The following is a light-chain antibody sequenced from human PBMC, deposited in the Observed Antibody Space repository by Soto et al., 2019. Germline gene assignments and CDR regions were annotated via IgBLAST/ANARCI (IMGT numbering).Light chain of an antibody. CDR2: GTS. Sequence: EIVLPQSPGPLSLSPGERVTLSCRASESLSVNLAWYQQKPGQAPRLLIYGTSIRATGVPARFSGSGSGTDFTLTISSLQPEDVATYYCQKYNSAPWTFGQGTKGDIK. CDR3: QKYNSAPWT. J-gene: IGKJ1*01. CDR1: ESLSVN. V-gene: IGKV3-15*01.